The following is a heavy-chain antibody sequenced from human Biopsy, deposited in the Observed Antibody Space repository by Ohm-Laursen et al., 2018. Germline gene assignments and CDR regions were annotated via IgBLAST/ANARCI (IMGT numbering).Heavy chain of an antibody. J-gene: IGHJ4*02. CDR2: ITWNSGSI. V-gene: IGHV3-9*01. CDR1: GFTFADYA. Sequence: SLRLSCTASGFTFADYAMHWVRQAPGKGLEWVSGITWNSGSIGYADSVKGRFSIFRDNAKHSLYLQMNSLRAEDTALYYCAKDLGQVTAAIGYWGQGTLVTVSS. D-gene: IGHD2-21*02. CDR3: AKDLGQVTAAIGY.